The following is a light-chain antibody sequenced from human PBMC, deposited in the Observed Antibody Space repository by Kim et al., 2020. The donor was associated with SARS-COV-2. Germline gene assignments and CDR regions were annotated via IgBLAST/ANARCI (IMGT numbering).Light chain of an antibody. CDR1: RRVSSK. Sequence: LRSVLGYRATSPCSVSRRVSSKAWYQQKPGQAPRLLIDGASSRATGSPDRLSRSGSGRVFTRTISRQEPDDFGGYYCQRYGSSLYTCGRGTKLEI. CDR3: QRYGSSLYT. CDR2: GAS. V-gene: IGKV3-20*01. J-gene: IGKJ2*01.